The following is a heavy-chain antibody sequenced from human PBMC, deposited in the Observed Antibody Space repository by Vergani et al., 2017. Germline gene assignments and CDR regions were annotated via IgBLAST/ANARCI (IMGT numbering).Heavy chain of an antibody. CDR1: GVSFSSFG. J-gene: IGHJ4*02. D-gene: IGHD4-17*01. CDR2: IRYDGSDK. CDR3: AKDGRENSDYGYFDY. V-gene: IGHV3-30*02. Sequence: QVQLVESGGGVVQPGGSLRLSCAASGVSFSSFGMHWVRQAPGKGLEWVAFIRYDGSDKYNVDSVKGRFTISRDTSKKTLSLQMRSLRADDTAVYYCAKDGRENSDYGYFDYWGQGTLVTVSS.